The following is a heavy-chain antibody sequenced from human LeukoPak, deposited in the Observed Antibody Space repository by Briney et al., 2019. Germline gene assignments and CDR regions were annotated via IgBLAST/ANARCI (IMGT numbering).Heavy chain of an antibody. CDR1: GGSISSGDYY. V-gene: IGHV4-61*08. Sequence: SETLSLTCTVSGGSISSGDYYWSWIRQPPGKGLEWIGYIYYSGSTSYNPSLKSRVTISVDTSKNQFSLKLSSVTAADTAVYYCARGIAAAGLYFDYWGQGTLVTVSS. J-gene: IGHJ4*02. CDR2: IYYSGST. D-gene: IGHD6-13*01. CDR3: ARGIAAAGLYFDY.